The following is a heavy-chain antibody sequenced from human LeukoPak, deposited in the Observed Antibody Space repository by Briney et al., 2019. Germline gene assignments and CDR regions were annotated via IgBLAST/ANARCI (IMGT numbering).Heavy chain of an antibody. CDR2: INHSGST. CDR3: ATGYSSSSFDAFDI. J-gene: IGHJ3*02. Sequence: SETLSLTCAVYGGSFSGYYWSWIRQPPGKGLEWIGEINHSGSTNYNPSLKSRVTISVDTSKNQFSLKLSSVTAADTAVYYCATGYSSSSFDAFDIWGQGTMVTVSS. D-gene: IGHD6-6*01. CDR1: GGSFSGYY. V-gene: IGHV4-34*01.